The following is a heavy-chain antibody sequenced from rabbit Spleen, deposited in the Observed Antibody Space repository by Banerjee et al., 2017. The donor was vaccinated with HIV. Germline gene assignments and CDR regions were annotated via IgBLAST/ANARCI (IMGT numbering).Heavy chain of an antibody. Sequence: QEQLVESGGDLVKPEGSLTLTCTASGFSFSSNYWICWVRQAPGKGLEWVACIYGTNTDHTYYASWAKGRFTISRTSSTTVTLQMTSLTAADTATYFCARDLVAVIGWNFNLWGQGTLVTVS. CDR1: GFSFSSNYW. CDR2: IYGTNTDHT. D-gene: IGHD1-1*01. CDR3: ARDLVAVIGWNFNL. V-gene: IGHV1S45*01. J-gene: IGHJ4*01.